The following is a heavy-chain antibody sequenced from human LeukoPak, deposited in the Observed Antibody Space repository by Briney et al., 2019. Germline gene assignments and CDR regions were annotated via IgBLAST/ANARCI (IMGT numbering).Heavy chain of an antibody. CDR1: GYTFTSYY. D-gene: IGHD3-22*01. CDR3: ARSLKKDSSGYYFGY. CDR2: INPNSGGT. Sequence: GASVKVSCKASGYTFTSYYMHRVRQAPGQGLEWMGRINPNSGGTNYAQKFQGRVTMTRDTSISTAYMELSRLRSDDTAVYYCARSLKKDSSGYYFGYWGQGTLVTVSS. V-gene: IGHV1-2*06. J-gene: IGHJ4*02.